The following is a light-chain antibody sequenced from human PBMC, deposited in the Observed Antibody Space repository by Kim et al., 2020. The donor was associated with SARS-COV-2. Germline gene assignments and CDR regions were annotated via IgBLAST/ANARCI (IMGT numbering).Light chain of an antibody. V-gene: IGKV3-20*01. CDR1: QSVSSSY. J-gene: IGKJ1*01. CDR3: QQYGSSPPST. Sequence: EIVLTQSPGTLSLSPGERATLSCRASQSVSSSYLAWYQQKPGQAPRLLISGASSRATGIPDRFSGSGSGTDFTLTISRLEPEDFAVYYCQQYGSSPPSTFGQGTKVDIK. CDR2: GAS.